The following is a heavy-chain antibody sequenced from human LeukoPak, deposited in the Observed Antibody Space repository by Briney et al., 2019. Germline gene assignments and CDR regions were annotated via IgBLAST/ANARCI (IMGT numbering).Heavy chain of an antibody. D-gene: IGHD3-22*01. J-gene: IGHJ6*03. CDR1: GFTFSNYA. CDR3: TKNDLGYYYDSSGLYYYYYYMDV. Sequence: GGSLRLSCAASGFTFSNYAMHWVRQAPGKGLEWVGFIRSKAYGGTTEYAASVKGRFTISRDDSKSIAYLQMNSLKTEDTAVYYCTKNDLGYYYDSSGLYYYYYYMDVWGKGTTVTISS. V-gene: IGHV3-49*04. CDR2: IRSKAYGGTT.